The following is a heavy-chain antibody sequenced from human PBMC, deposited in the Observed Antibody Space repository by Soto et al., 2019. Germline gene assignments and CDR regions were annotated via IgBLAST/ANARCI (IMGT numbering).Heavy chain of an antibody. D-gene: IGHD4-4*01. J-gene: IGHJ6*02. Sequence: PVGSLRLSCAASGFTFSSYSMNWVRQAPGKGLEWVSSISSSSSYIYYADSVKGRFTISRDNAKNSLYLQMNSLRAEDTAVYYCASTTTPRYSYYYGMGVWGQGTTVTVSS. V-gene: IGHV3-21*01. CDR3: ASTTTPRYSYYYGMGV. CDR1: GFTFSSYS. CDR2: ISSSSSYI.